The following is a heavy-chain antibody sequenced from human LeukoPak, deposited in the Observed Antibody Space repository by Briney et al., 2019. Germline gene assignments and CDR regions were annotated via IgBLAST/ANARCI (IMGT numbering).Heavy chain of an antibody. CDR2: ISYDGSNK. J-gene: IGHJ4*02. CDR3: ARALTYYYDSSGSDPGYFDY. CDR1: GFTFSSYA. Sequence: GGSLRLSCAASGFTFSSYAMPWVRQAPGKGLEWGAVISYDGSNKYYADSVKGRFTISRDNSKNTLYLQMNSLRAEDTAVYYCARALTYYYDSSGSDPGYFDYWGQGTLVTVSS. D-gene: IGHD3-22*01. V-gene: IGHV3-30*01.